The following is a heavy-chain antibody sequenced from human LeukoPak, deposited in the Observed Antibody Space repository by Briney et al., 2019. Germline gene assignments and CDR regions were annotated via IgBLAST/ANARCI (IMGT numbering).Heavy chain of an antibody. CDR2: IRRKAYGGTT. CDR1: GFTFGDYA. Sequence: GGSLRLSCTASGFTFGDYAMSWVRQAPGKGLEWVGFIRRKAYGGTTEYAASVKGRFTISRDDSKSIAYLQMNSLKTEDTAVYYCTRDRESEDYYDSSGYTASDYWGQGTLVTVSS. D-gene: IGHD3-22*01. V-gene: IGHV3-49*04. J-gene: IGHJ4*02. CDR3: TRDRESEDYYDSSGYTASDY.